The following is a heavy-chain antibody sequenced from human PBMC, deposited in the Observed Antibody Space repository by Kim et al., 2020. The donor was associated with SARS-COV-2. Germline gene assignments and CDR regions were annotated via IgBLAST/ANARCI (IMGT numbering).Heavy chain of an antibody. Sequence: SETLSLTCAVYGGSFSGYYWSWIRQPPGKGLEWIGEINHSGSTNYNPSLKSRVTISVDTSKNQFSLKLSSVTAADTAVYYCARGSSLGAFFDYWGQGTLV. V-gene: IGHV4-34*01. CDR2: INHSGST. CDR3: ARGSSLGAFFDY. J-gene: IGHJ4*02. D-gene: IGHD3-16*01. CDR1: GGSFSGYY.